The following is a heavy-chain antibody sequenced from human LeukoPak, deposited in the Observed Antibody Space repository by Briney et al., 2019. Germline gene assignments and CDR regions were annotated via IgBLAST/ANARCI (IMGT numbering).Heavy chain of an antibody. CDR1: GFTFSSYA. D-gene: IGHD4-17*01. Sequence: GGSLRLSCAASGFTFSSYAMSWVRQAPGKGLEWVSYISSSSSTIYYADSVKGRFTISRDNAKNSLYLQMNSLRAEDTAVYYCARDLTVTGGYWGQGTLVTVSS. J-gene: IGHJ4*02. CDR3: ARDLTVTGGY. CDR2: ISSSSSTI. V-gene: IGHV3-48*04.